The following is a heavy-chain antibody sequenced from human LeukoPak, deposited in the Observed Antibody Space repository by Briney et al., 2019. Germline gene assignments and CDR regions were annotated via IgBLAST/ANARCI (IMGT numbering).Heavy chain of an antibody. CDR1: GGSITTNY. D-gene: IGHD5-24*01. Sequence: SETQTLMCTVSGGSITTNYWSWIRQPAGKGLEWIGRIYTGGSTNYNPSLKSRVTMSVDRSKSQFSLKLNSVTAADTAVYYCARDRRDGYNSFSYFDYWGQATLDTVSS. V-gene: IGHV4-4*07. J-gene: IGHJ4*02. CDR2: IYTGGST. CDR3: ARDRRDGYNSFSYFDY.